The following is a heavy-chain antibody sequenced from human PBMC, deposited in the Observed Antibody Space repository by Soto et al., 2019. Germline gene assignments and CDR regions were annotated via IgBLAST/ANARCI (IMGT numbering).Heavy chain of an antibody. D-gene: IGHD6-19*01. J-gene: IGHJ6*02. CDR2: INHSGST. CDR1: GGSISSYY. CDR3: ARLAVAASRFYYYYGMGV. V-gene: IGHV4-34*01. Sequence: PSETLSLTCTVSGGSISSYYWSWIRQPPGKGLEWIGEINHSGSTNYNPSLKSRVTISVDTSKNQFSLKLSSVTAADTAVYYCARLAVAASRFYYYYGMGVWGQGTTVTVSS.